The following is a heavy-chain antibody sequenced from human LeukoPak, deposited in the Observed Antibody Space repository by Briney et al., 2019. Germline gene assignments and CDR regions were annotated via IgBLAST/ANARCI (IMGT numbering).Heavy chain of an antibody. J-gene: IGHJ4*02. CDR3: ARDRITIFGVVVDY. V-gene: IGHV4-59*01. CDR2: IYYSGNS. D-gene: IGHD3-3*01. CDR1: GGSISGYY. Sequence: SETLSLTCTVSGGSISGYYWSWIRQPPGKGLEWIGYIYYSGNSNYNPSLKSRVTISVDTSKNQFSLKLSSVTAADTAVYYCARDRITIFGVVVDYWGQGTLVTVSS.